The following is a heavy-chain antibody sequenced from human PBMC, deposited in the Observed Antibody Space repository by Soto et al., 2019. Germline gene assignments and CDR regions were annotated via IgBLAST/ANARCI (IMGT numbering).Heavy chain of an antibody. CDR1: GFTFSNAW. V-gene: IGHV3-15*01. Sequence: EVQLVESGGGLVKPGGSLRLSCAASGFTFSNAWMSWVRQAPGKGMEWVGRIKSKTDGGTTDYAAPVKGRFTISRDDSKNTLYLQMNSLKTEDTAVYYCTTIPLGGYSNYVLRIDFDYWGPGTLVTVSS. J-gene: IGHJ4*02. CDR2: IKSKTDGGTT. CDR3: TTIPLGGYSNYVLRIDFDY. D-gene: IGHD4-4*01.